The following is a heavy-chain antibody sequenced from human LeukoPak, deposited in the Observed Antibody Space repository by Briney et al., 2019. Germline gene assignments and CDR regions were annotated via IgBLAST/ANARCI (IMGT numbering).Heavy chain of an antibody. CDR2: VCCGGSST. V-gene: IGHV3-23*01. J-gene: IGHJ4*02. CDR1: GFTFSSYA. CDR3: AKDPRGYGRIIDY. Sequence: GGSLRLSCAASGFTFSSYAMSWVRQAPGKGLEWVSSVCCGGSSTYYADSVKGRFAISRDNSKNTLYLQMNSLRAEDTAVYYCAKDPRGYGRIIDYSGQGTLVTISS. D-gene: IGHD3-10*01.